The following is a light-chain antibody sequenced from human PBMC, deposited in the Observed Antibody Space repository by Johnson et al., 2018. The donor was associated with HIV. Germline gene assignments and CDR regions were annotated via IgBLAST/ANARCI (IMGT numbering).Light chain of an antibody. CDR3: GTWVSSLRIGF. V-gene: IGLV1-51*01. Sequence: QSVLTQPPSVSAAPGQRVSISCSGSSSNIGNNYVSWYQQVPGTAPKLLIYDNNRRPSGIPDRFSGSKSGTSATLGITGLQTGDEADYYCGTWVSSLRIGFFGTGTKCTVL. CDR1: SSNIGNNY. J-gene: IGLJ1*01. CDR2: DNN.